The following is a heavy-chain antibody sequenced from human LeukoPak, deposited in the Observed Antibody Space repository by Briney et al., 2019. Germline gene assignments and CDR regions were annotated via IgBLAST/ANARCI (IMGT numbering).Heavy chain of an antibody. CDR1: GYSFTSYW. J-gene: IGHJ6*02. CDR3: ARQGIFGVGLRNYYYYGMDV. Sequence: GESLKISCKGSGYSFTSYWIGWVRQMPGKGLEWKGIIYPGDSDTRYSPSFQGQVTISADKSISTAYLQWSSLKASDTAMYYCARQGIFGVGLRNYYYYGMDVWGQGTTVTVSS. V-gene: IGHV5-51*01. D-gene: IGHD3-3*01. CDR2: IYPGDSDT.